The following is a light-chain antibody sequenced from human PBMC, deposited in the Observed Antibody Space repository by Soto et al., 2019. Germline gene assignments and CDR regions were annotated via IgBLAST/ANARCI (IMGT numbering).Light chain of an antibody. CDR1: QDISDH. Sequence: DFPMTQSPSSLSASVGDRVTITCRASQDISDHLAWYQHKPGKVPKLLIYEASTLPSGVPSRFSGGGFGTDFTLTISSLQPEDVAIYYCQRYNRTPRTFGQGTKVELK. V-gene: IGKV1-27*01. CDR3: QRYNRTPRT. J-gene: IGKJ1*01. CDR2: EAS.